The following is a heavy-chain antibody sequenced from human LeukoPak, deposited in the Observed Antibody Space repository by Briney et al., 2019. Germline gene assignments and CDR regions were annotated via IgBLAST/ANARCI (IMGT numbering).Heavy chain of an antibody. CDR1: GFTFSSYS. D-gene: IGHD6-13*01. CDR2: ISSSSSTI. Sequence: GGSLRLSCAASGFTFSSYSMNWVRQAPGKGLEWVSYISSSSSTIYYADSVKGRFTISRDNSKNTLYLQMNSLRAEDTAVYNCAKVGSSWPSFDYWGQGTLVTVSS. J-gene: IGHJ4*02. CDR3: AKVGSSWPSFDY. V-gene: IGHV3-48*01.